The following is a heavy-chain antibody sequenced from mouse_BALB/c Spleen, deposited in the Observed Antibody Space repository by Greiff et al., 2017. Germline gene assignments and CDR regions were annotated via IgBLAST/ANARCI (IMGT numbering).Heavy chain of an antibody. CDR1: GFNIKDTY. CDR3: ASSYYGNYDYAMDY. CDR2: IDPANGNT. D-gene: IGHD2-10*01. V-gene: IGHV14-3*02. Sequence: VQLQQSGAELVKPGASVKLSCTASGFNIKDTYMHWVKQRPEQGLEWIGRIDPANGNTKYDPKFQGKATITADTSSNTAYLQLSSLTSEDTAVYYCASSYYGNYDYAMDYWGQGTSVTVSS. J-gene: IGHJ4*01.